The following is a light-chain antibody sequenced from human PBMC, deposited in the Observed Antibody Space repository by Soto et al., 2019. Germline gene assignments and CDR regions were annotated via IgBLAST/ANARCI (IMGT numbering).Light chain of an antibody. CDR2: GAS. CDR3: HQYNNWPLIT. CDR1: QSVSSY. V-gene: IGKV3-15*01. J-gene: IGKJ5*01. Sequence: EIVMTQSPATLSVSPGERATLSCRASQSVSSYLAWYHQKPGQAPRLLIYGASARATGIPARFSGSGSGTEFTLIISSLQSEDFAIYYCHQYNNWPLITFGQGTRLEI.